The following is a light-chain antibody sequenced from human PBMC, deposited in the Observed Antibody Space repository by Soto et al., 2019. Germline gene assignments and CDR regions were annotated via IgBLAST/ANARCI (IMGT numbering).Light chain of an antibody. CDR3: QQYGGSPPTYT. V-gene: IGKV3-20*01. CDR1: QSVSSTF. CDR2: GAS. Sequence: IVLTQSPGSLSLSPGERATLSCRASQSVSSTFFAWYQQKPGQAPSLLIFGASSMATGIPDRFSGSGSGTDFTLTISRLEPEDFAVYYCQQYGGSPPTYTFGQGTKLEIK. J-gene: IGKJ2*01.